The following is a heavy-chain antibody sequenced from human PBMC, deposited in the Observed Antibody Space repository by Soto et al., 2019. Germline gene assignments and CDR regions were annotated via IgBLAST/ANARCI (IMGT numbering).Heavy chain of an antibody. J-gene: IGHJ6*03. V-gene: IGHV4-59*01. CDR1: GGSISSYY. CDR2: IYYSGST. Sequence: QVQLQESGPGLVKPSETLSLTCTVSGGSISSYYWSWIRQPPGKGLEWIGYIYYSGSTNSNPSLKSRVTISVDTSKNQFSLKLSSVTAADTAVYYCARGRWFGELRMGYYYYYMDVWGKGTTVTVSS. D-gene: IGHD3-10*01. CDR3: ARGRWFGELRMGYYYYYMDV.